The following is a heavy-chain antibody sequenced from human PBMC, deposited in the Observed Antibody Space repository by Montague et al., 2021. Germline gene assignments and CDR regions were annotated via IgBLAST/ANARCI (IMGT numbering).Heavy chain of an antibody. J-gene: IGHJ4*02. CDR2: ILHSGST. V-gene: IGHV4-4*02. CDR3: AGHGDDEWQQMAF. D-gene: IGHD6-13*01. CDR1: GDFISSYTW. Sequence: SETLSLTCAVSGDFISSYTWWSWVRQPPGKGLGWIGDILHSGSTYYNSSLRRRITISVDKSKHVFSLHPVSVTAAGTAVYYCAGHGDDEWQQMAFWGQGTLVVVSS.